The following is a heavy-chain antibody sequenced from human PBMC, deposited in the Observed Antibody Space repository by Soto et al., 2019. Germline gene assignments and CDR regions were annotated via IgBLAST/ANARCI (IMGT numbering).Heavy chain of an antibody. CDR2: ISSSGSTI. CDR3: ARGFSFGYCSSTSCYGGAFDI. J-gene: IGHJ3*02. Sequence: GGSLRLSCAASGFTFSSYEMNWVRQAPGKGLEWVSYISSSGSTIYYADSVKGRFTISRDNAKNSLYLQMNSLRAEDTAVYYCARGFSFGYCSSTSCYGGAFDIWGQGTMVTVSS. CDR1: GFTFSSYE. D-gene: IGHD2-2*01. V-gene: IGHV3-48*03.